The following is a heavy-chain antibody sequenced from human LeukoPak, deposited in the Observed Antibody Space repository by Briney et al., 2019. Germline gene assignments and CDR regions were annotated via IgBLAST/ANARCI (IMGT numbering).Heavy chain of an antibody. CDR3: AKDRGHCVNGVCHNNDYMDV. CDR1: GFTFSSYP. J-gene: IGHJ6*03. D-gene: IGHD2-8*01. CDR2: ISGSGGST. Sequence: GGSLRLSCSASGFTFSSYPMSWVRQAPGKGLEWVSTISGSGGSTDYADSVKGRFTISRDNSKNTLYLQMNSLRAEDTAVYYCAKDRGHCVNGVCHNNDYMDVWGKGTTVTVSS. V-gene: IGHV3-23*01.